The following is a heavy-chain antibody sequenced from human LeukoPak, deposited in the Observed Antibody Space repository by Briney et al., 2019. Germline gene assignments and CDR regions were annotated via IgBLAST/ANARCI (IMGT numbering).Heavy chain of an antibody. Sequence: GGSLRLSCAASGFTVSTNYISWVRQAPGKGLEWVSVIYSAGSTYYADSVKGRFAISRDNSKNTVYLQMNSLRPDDTAVYYCAREGGSGSYGYDYWGQGTLVTVSS. CDR3: AREGGSGSYGYDY. D-gene: IGHD3-10*01. CDR1: GFTVSTNY. V-gene: IGHV3-66*02. J-gene: IGHJ4*02. CDR2: IYSAGST.